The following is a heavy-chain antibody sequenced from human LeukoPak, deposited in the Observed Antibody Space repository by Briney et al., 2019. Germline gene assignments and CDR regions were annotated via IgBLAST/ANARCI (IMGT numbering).Heavy chain of an antibody. Sequence: SETLSLTCTVSGGSVSRSSSYWGWIRQPPGKGLEWIGTIYYSGSTYYNPSLKSRVTISVDTSKNQFSLRVNSVTAADTAVYYCARYEGQWLALDYWGQGTLVTVSS. V-gene: IGHV4-39*01. D-gene: IGHD6-19*01. J-gene: IGHJ4*02. CDR3: ARYEGQWLALDY. CDR2: IYYSGST. CDR1: GGSVSRSSSY.